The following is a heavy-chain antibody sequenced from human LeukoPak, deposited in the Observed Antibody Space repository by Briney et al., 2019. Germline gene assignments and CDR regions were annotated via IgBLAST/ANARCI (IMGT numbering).Heavy chain of an antibody. D-gene: IGHD1-26*01. Sequence: SVKVSCKASGGTFSSYAISWVRQAPGQGLEWMGGTIPILGIANYAQKFQGRVTITADKSTSTAYMELSSLRSEDTAVYYCAREIVGATGSYYYGMDVWGQGTTVTVSS. J-gene: IGHJ6*02. CDR3: AREIVGATGSYYYGMDV. V-gene: IGHV1-69*10. CDR1: GGTFSSYA. CDR2: TIPILGIA.